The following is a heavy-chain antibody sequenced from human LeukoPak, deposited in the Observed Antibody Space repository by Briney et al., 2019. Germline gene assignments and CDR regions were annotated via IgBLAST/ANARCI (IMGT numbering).Heavy chain of an antibody. D-gene: IGHD1-26*01. CDR3: ARDQYSGSYFDY. J-gene: IGHJ4*02. V-gene: IGHV3-30-3*01. CDR1: GFTFSSYA. CDR2: ISYDGSNK. Sequence: PGGSLRLSCAASGFTFSSYAMHWVRQAPGKGLEWVAVISYDGSNKYYADSVKGRFTISRDNSKNTLYLQMNSLRAEDAAVYYCARDQYSGSYFDYWGQGTLVTVSS.